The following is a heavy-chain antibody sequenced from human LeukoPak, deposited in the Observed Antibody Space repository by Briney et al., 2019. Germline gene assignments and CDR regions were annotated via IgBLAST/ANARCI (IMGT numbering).Heavy chain of an antibody. D-gene: IGHD5-24*01. CDR1: GVTLSSYA. J-gene: IGHJ4*02. Sequence: PGGSLRLSCTASGVTLSSYAMSWARQAPGKGLEWVSGISSSGSGGNTYYADSVKGRFTISRDSSKSTLYLQMNSLRAEDTAVYFCAKGGPQFFDYWGQGSLVTVSS. V-gene: IGHV3-23*01. CDR2: ISSSGSGGNT. CDR3: AKGGPQFFDY.